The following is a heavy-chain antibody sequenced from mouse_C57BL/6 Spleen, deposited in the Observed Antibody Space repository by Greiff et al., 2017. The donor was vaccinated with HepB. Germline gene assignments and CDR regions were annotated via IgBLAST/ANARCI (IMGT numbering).Heavy chain of an antibody. CDR3: ARAITTVVDGAMDY. CDR2: IYPGDGDT. Sequence: VVKPGASVKISCKASGYAFSSSWMNWVKQRPGKGLEWIGRIYPGDGDTNYNGKFKGKATLTADKSSSTAYMQLSSLTSEDSAVYFCARAITTVVDGAMDYWGQGTSVTVSS. CDR1: GYAFSSSW. J-gene: IGHJ4*01. V-gene: IGHV1-82*01. D-gene: IGHD1-1*01.